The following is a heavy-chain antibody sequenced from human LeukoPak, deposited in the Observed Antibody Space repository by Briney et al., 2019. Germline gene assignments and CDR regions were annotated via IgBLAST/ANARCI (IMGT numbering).Heavy chain of an antibody. CDR2: TSAYNGNT. J-gene: IGHJ4*02. V-gene: IGHV1-18*01. Sequence: ASVKVSCKASGYTFTSYGISWVRQAPGQGLEWMGWTSAYNGNTNYAQKLQGRVTMTTDTSTSTAYMELRSLRSDDTAVYYCARDSLLWFGELEGYFDYWGQGTLVTVSS. CDR1: GYTFTSYG. D-gene: IGHD3-10*01. CDR3: ARDSLLWFGELEGYFDY.